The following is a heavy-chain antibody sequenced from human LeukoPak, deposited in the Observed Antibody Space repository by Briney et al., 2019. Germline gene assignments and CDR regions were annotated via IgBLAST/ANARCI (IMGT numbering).Heavy chain of an antibody. V-gene: IGHV1-69*13. CDR2: IIPIFGTA. J-gene: IGHJ4*02. Sequence: ASVKASCKASGGTFSSYAISWVRQAPGQGLEWMGGIIPIFGTANYAQKFQGRVTITADESTSTAYMELSSLRSEDTAVYYCARCPRPYDILTGYYSGGAYYFDYWGQGTLVTVSS. CDR3: ARCPRPYDILTGYYSGGAYYFDY. D-gene: IGHD3-9*01. CDR1: GGTFSSYA.